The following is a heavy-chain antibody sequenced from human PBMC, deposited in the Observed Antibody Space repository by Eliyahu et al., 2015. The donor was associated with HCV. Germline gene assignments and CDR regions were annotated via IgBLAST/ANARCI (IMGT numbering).Heavy chain of an antibody. CDR2: IKQDGSEK. D-gene: IGHD1-26*01. CDR3: ARDHKWELLNY. Sequence: EVQLVESGGGLVQPGGSLRLXCAASGFTFSSYWMXWVRQAPGKGXEWVANIKQDGSEKYXVDSVKGRFTISRDNAKNSLYLQMNSLRAEDTAVYYCARDHKWELLNYWGQGTLVTVSS. J-gene: IGHJ4*02. V-gene: IGHV3-7*03. CDR1: GFTFSSYW.